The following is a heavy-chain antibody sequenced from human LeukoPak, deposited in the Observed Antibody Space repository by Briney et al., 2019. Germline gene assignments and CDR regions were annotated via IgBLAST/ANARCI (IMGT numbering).Heavy chain of an antibody. CDR1: GDSITTSSHY. V-gene: IGHV4-39*01. J-gene: IGHJ4*02. CDR3: ARLETYDSTLDY. D-gene: IGHD3-22*01. Sequence: SETLSLTCTVSGDSITTSSHYWGWIRQPPGKGLEWIGNIYYSGSTYYNPSLKSRVTISVDTSKNQFSLWLSSVTAADTAVYYCARLETYDSTLDYWGQGTLVTVSS. CDR2: IYYSGST.